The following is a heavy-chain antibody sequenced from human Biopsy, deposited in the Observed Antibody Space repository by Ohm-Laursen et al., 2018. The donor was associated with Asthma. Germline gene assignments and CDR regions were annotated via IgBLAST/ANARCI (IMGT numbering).Heavy chain of an antibody. CDR2: ISKDASTQ. V-gene: IGHV3-30*01. CDR3: VRDGTDDAFDI. CDR1: GFSFSNFT. J-gene: IGHJ3*02. D-gene: IGHD1-1*01. Sequence: SLRLSCAATGFSFSNFTIHWVRQAPGKGLEWVGVISKDASTQDYADSVKGRFTMARDNSKNTLDLQMNSLREEDTAVYYCVRDGTDDAFDIWGQGTVVSVSS.